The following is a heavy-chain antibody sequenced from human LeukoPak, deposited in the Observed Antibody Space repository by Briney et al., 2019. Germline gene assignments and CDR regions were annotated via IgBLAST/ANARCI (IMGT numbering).Heavy chain of an antibody. CDR2: IYYSGTT. V-gene: IGHV4-59*01. CDR1: GGSILPYY. J-gene: IGHJ4*02. Sequence: PSETLSLTCSVSGGSILPYYWSWIRQPPGKGLEYIGYIYYSGTTNYNPSLKSRVTMSVDTSRKDFSLKLSSVTAADTAVYFCARGGGVPGPASYGDLESWGQGTLVTVSS. D-gene: IGHD4-17*01. CDR3: ARGGGVPGPASYGDLES.